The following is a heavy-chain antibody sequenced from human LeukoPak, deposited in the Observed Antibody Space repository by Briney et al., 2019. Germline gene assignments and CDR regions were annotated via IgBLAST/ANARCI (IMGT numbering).Heavy chain of an antibody. CDR3: ARDLGWSSSH. V-gene: IGHV1-2*02. D-gene: IGHD6-6*01. J-gene: IGHJ4*02. CDR2: INPTGGT. CDR1: GYTFTGHY. Sequence: ASVKVSCKASGYTFTGHYMNWVRLAPGQWLEWMGWINPTGGTTYAQKFQDRVTMTRDTSINTAYMELSGLRSDDTAVYYCARDLGWSSSHWGQGTLVTVSS.